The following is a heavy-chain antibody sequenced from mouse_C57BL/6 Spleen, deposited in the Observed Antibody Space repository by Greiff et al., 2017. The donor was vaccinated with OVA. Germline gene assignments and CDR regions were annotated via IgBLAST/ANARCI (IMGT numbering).Heavy chain of an antibody. CDR1: GYAFSSSW. J-gene: IGHJ3*01. V-gene: IGHV1-80*01. D-gene: IGHD3-2*02. Sequence: VQLQQSGAELVKPGASVKISCKASGYAFSSSWMNWVKQRPGKGLEWIGQIYPGDGDTNYNGKFKGKATLTADKSSSPAYMQLSSLTSEDAAVYCCASGPDSSGYGGCADWGQGTLVTVSA. CDR2: IYPGDGDT. CDR3: ASGPDSSGYGGCAD.